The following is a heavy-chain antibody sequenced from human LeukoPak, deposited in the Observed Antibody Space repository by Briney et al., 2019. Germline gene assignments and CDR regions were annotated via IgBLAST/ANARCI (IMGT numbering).Heavy chain of an antibody. CDR1: GYTFTSYY. D-gene: IGHD6-19*01. Sequence: GASVKVSCKASGYTFTSYYMHWVRQAPGQGLEWMGLINPSGGSTSYAQKFQGRVTMTRDTSTSTVYMELSSLRSEDTAVYYCARDLGYGSSGWYWDWFDPWGQGTLVTVSS. CDR2: INPSGGST. CDR3: ARDLGYGSSGWYWDWFDP. J-gene: IGHJ5*02. V-gene: IGHV1-46*01.